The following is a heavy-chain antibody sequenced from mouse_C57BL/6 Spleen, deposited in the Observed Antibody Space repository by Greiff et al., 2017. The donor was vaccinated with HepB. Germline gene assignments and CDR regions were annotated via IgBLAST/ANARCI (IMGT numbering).Heavy chain of an antibody. CDR3: VRQSYDPYYFDY. D-gene: IGHD2-3*01. CDR2: IRSKSNNYAT. Sequence: EVQLVESGGGLVQPKGSLKLSCAASGFSFNTYAMNWVRQAPGKGLEWVARIRSKSNNYATYYADSVKDRFTISRDDSESMLYLQMNNLKTEDTAMYYCVRQSYDPYYFDYWGQGTTLTVSS. J-gene: IGHJ2*01. CDR1: GFSFNTYA. V-gene: IGHV10-1*01.